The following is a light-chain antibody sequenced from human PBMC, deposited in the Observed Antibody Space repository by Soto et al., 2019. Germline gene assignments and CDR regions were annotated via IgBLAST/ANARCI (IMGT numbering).Light chain of an antibody. CDR2: KAS. CDR1: QSISSW. V-gene: IGKV1-5*03. CDR3: QQYNLYWT. J-gene: IGKJ1*01. Sequence: DIQMPQSPSSLSASVGDRVTITCRASQSISSWLAWYQQKPGKAPKLLIYKASSLESGVPSRFGGSGSGTEFTLTISSLQPDDLATYYCQQYNLYWTFGQGTKVDIK.